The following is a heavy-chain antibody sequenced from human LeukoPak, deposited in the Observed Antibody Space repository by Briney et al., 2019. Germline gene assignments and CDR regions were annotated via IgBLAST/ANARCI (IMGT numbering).Heavy chain of an antibody. Sequence: GGSLRLSCAASVFTFSSYAMHWVRQAPGKGLEYVSAISSNGGSTYYANSVKGRFTISRDNSKNTLYLQMGSLRAEDMAVYYCARDVAARLENYYMDVWGKGTTVTVSS. D-gene: IGHD6-6*01. CDR2: ISSNGGST. V-gene: IGHV3-64*01. CDR1: VFTFSSYA. CDR3: ARDVAARLENYYMDV. J-gene: IGHJ6*03.